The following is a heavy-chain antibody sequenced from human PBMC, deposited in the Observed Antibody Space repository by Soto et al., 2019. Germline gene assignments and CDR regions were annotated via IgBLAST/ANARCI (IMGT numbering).Heavy chain of an antibody. CDR2: IYYSGNT. CDR3: VRNYYLWGSHRDH. D-gene: IGHD3-16*01. Sequence: SETLSLTCTVSGDSISSSGYYWGWIRQPPGKGLDWIGSIYYSGNTYYNPSLKTRVTISADTSKNQFSLRLASVTAADTAVYYCVRNYYLWGSHRDHWGQGTLVTVSS. CDR1: GDSISSSGYY. V-gene: IGHV4-39*01. J-gene: IGHJ4*02.